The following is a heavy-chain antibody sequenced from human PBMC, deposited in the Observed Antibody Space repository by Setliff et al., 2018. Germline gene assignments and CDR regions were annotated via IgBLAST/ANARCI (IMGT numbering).Heavy chain of an antibody. Sequence: SETLSLTCTVSGDSISSGSYYWNWIRQHPEKGLEWLRYIFHSGSTHYNSSLKSRITISIDTSKNHFSLELNSVTAADSAVYYCARVADGSGSFYLGFDYWGQGILVTVSS. J-gene: IGHJ4*02. CDR1: GDSISSGSYY. CDR2: IFHSGST. V-gene: IGHV4-31*02. D-gene: IGHD3-10*01. CDR3: ARVADGSGSFYLGFDY.